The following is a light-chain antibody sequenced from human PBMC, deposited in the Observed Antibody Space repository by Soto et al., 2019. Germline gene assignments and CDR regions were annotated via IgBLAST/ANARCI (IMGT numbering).Light chain of an antibody. CDR1: QRISSN. V-gene: IGKV3-11*01. CDR2: GAS. J-gene: IGKJ5*01. Sequence: EIVMTQSPFTLSVSPGERATLYCKASQRISSNLAWYQQKPGQPPRLLIYGASSRATGIPDRFSGSGSGTDFTLTISSLEPEDFAVYYCQQRSNWPPITFGQGTRLEIK. CDR3: QQRSNWPPIT.